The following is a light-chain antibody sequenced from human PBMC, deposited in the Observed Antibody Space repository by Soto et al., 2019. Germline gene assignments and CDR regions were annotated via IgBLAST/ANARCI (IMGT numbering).Light chain of an antibody. CDR2: AAS. CDR3: QQSYSTPWT. J-gene: IGKJ1*01. CDR1: QSISSY. Sequence: DLQMTQSPSSLSASVGDRVTITCRASQSISSYLNWYQQKPGKAPKPLIYAASSLQSGVPSRFNGSGSVTDFTLTISSLPPEDFATYYCQQSYSTPWTFGQGTKVEI. V-gene: IGKV1-39*01.